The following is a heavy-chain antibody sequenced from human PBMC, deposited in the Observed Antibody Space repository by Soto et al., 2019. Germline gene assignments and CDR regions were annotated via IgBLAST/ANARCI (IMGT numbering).Heavy chain of an antibody. CDR3: ARGIEAGFDY. CDR1: GYTFTSLA. V-gene: IGHV1-8*01. Sequence: ASVKVSCKTSGYTFTSLAINWVRQATGQGLEWLGWMSPNSGNTAYAQKFQGRVTMTRDTSMSTVYMELSSLTSEVTAVYYCARGIEAGFDYWGQGTRVTVSS. J-gene: IGHJ4*02. D-gene: IGHD6-13*01. CDR2: MSPNSGNT.